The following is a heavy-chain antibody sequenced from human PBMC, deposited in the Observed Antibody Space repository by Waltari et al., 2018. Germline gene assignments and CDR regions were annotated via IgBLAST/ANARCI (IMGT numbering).Heavy chain of an antibody. Sequence: QVQLQESGPGLVKSSETLSLTCTVSGGSISTYYWSWVRQPPGKGLEWIGYIYYSGRTKYNHALKSRVTISADTSKNQLSLHLSSVTAADTAVYYCARYGDSVEWFGESIRPDYYYGLDVWGQGTTVTVSS. CDR3: ARYGDSVEWFGESIRPDYYYGLDV. J-gene: IGHJ6*02. CDR1: GGSISTYY. D-gene: IGHD3-10*01. CDR2: IYYSGRT. V-gene: IGHV4-59*08.